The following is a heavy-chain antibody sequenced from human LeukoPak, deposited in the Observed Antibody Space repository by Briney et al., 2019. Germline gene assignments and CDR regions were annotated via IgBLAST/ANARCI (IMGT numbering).Heavy chain of an antibody. V-gene: IGHV1-69*13. CDR2: IIPIFGTA. J-gene: IGHJ4*02. CDR3: ARAPGPFDY. Sequence: GASVKVSCKASGYTFTSYDINWVRQAPGQGLEWMGGIIPIFGTANYAQRFQGRVTITADESTSTAYMELSSLRSEDTAVYYCARAPGPFDYWGQGTLVTVSS. CDR1: GYTFTSYD.